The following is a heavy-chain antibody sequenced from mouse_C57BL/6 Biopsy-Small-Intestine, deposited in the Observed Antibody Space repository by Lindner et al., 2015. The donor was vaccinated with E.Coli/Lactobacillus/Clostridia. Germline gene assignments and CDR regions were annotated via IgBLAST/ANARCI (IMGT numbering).Heavy chain of an antibody. CDR2: ISYSGST. CDR3: ARGRYYGSSYRYAMDY. CDR1: GYSITSDY. V-gene: IGHV3-8*01. D-gene: IGHD1-1*01. J-gene: IGHJ4*01. Sequence: VQLQESGPGLAKPSQTLSLTCSVTGYSITSDYWNWIRKFPGNKLEYMGYISYSGSTYCNPSLKSRISITRDTSKNQYYLQLNSETTEDTATYYCARGRYYGSSYRYAMDYWGQGTSVTVSS.